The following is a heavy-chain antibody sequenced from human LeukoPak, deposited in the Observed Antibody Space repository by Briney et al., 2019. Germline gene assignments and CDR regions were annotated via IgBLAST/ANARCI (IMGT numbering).Heavy chain of an antibody. D-gene: IGHD3-3*01. Sequence: ASVKVSCKASGYTFISYGITWVRQAPGQGLEWLGWISAYNGNIDYAQKLQGRVTLTTDTSTSTAYMEVRSLRSDDTAVYYCASMSGYYPSYYFDYWGQGTLVTVSS. CDR2: ISAYNGNI. CDR1: GYTFISYG. V-gene: IGHV1-18*01. J-gene: IGHJ4*02. CDR3: ASMSGYYPSYYFDY.